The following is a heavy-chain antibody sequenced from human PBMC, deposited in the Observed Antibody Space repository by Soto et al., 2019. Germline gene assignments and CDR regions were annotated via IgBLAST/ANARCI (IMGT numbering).Heavy chain of an antibody. V-gene: IGHV3-23*01. CDR1: GFAFSNYA. Sequence: EVQLLESGGDLVQPGGSLRLSCAASGFAFSNYAVTWVRQAQGKGLEWVSSISGSGNIIYYADSVKGRFIISRDNSKNTLYLQINSTRAEDTAVYYCAKDPNGDYRGAFDDWGQGTLVTASS. J-gene: IGHJ4*02. CDR2: ISGSGNII. D-gene: IGHD4-17*01. CDR3: AKDPNGDYRGAFDD.